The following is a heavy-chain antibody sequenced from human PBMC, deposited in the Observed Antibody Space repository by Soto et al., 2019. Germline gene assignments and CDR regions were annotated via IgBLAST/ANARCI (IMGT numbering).Heavy chain of an antibody. J-gene: IGHJ4*03. CDR2: TFYRSQWFY. Sequence: SQTLSLTCAISGDSVSTDIDAWNWLRQSPSRGLEWLGRTFYRSQWFYEYATSMRGRIIIKPDTSKNQFSLQMDSVTPEDTAVYYCARGRYNAFDFWDQGTLVTVSS. V-gene: IGHV6-1*01. CDR1: GDSVSTDIDA. CDR3: ARGRYNAFDF. D-gene: IGHD1-20*01.